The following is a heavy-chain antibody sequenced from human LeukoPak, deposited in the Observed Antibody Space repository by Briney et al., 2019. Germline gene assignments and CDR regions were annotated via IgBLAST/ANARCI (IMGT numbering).Heavy chain of an antibody. CDR2: IWYDGSNK. D-gene: IGHD2-15*01. CDR3: ATGTLGGWHYFDY. Sequence: PGRSLRLSCAASGFTFSSYGMHWVRQAPGKGLEWVAVIWYDGSNKYYADSVKGRFTISRDNSKNTLYLQMNSLRAEDTAVYYCATGTLGGWHYFDYWGQGTLVTVSS. J-gene: IGHJ4*02. V-gene: IGHV3-33*01. CDR1: GFTFSSYG.